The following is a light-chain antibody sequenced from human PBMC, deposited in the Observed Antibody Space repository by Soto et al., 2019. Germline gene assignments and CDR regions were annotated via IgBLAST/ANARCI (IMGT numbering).Light chain of an antibody. Sequence: QSVLTQSSSASASLGSSVKLTCTLSSGHSRYIIAWHQQQPGKAPRYLMKLEGSGIYNNGSGVPDRFSGSRSGADRYLTISNLPFEDEADYYCETWDSHTRVFGGGTKLTVL. CDR2: LEGSGIY. CDR1: SGHSRYI. CDR3: ETWDSHTRV. V-gene: IGLV4-60*02. J-gene: IGLJ3*02.